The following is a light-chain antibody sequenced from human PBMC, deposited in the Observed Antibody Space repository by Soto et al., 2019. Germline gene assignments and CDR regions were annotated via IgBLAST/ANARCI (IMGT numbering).Light chain of an antibody. CDR1: QSVDSN. J-gene: IGKJ5*01. V-gene: IGKV3-15*01. CDR2: DAS. CDR3: QQRSNWPPIT. Sequence: ILTTQSPATQSLPPVQGQTVSCRASQSVDSNLAWYQKKPGQPPRLLIYDASTRATGIPARISGSGSGTEFTLTISSLEAEDFAVYYCQQRSNWPPITFGQGTRLEIK.